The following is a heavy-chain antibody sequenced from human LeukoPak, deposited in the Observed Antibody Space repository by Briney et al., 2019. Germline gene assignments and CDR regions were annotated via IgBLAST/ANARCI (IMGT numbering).Heavy chain of an antibody. V-gene: IGHV4-59*01. CDR1: GGSISSYY. D-gene: IGHD6-19*01. CDR2: IYYSGST. J-gene: IGHJ4*02. Sequence: KPSETLSLTCTVSGGSISSYYWSWIRQPPRKGLGWIGYIYYSGSTNYNPSLKSRVTISVDTSKNQFSLKLSSVTAADTAVYYCARDRSSGWYGKYYLDYWGQGTLVTVSS. CDR3: ARDRSSGWYGKYYLDY.